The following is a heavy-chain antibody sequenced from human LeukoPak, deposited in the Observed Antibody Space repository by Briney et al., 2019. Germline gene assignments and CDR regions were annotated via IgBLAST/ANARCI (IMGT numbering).Heavy chain of an antibody. V-gene: IGHV4-34*01. J-gene: IGHJ4*02. D-gene: IGHD3-10*01. CDR1: GGSFSGYY. CDR2: INHSGST. Sequence: RPSETLSLTCAVYGGSFSGYYWSWNRQPPGKGLEWIGEINHSGSTNYNPSLKSRVTISVDTSKNQFSLKLSSVTAADTAVYYCARGLLLWFGELLSPLYYFDYWGQGTLVTVSS. CDR3: ARGLLLWFGELLSPLYYFDY.